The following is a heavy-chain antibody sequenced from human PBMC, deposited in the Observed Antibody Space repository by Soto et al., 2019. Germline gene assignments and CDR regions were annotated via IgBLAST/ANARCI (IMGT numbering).Heavy chain of an antibody. CDR2: IYHSGYT. J-gene: IGHJ6*02. CDR3: ARRPRPENYGMDV. D-gene: IGHD6-6*01. V-gene: IGHV4-4*02. Sequence: SETLSLTCAVSGGSIIVSNCLTLFRQPPGKGLEWIGEIYHSGYTSYIPSLKSRVIISVDKSKNQFSLKLRSVTAADTAVYYCARRPRPENYGMDVWGQGTTVTVSS. CDR1: GGSIIVSNC.